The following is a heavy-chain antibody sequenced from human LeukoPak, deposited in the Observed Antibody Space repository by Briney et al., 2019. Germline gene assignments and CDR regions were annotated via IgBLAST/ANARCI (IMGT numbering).Heavy chain of an antibody. D-gene: IGHD6-19*01. CDR3: GGISSGWYYYYGMDV. CDR1: GGSISSSSYY. V-gene: IGHV4-39*01. Sequence: SETLSLTCPVSGGSISSSSYYWGWIRQPPGKGLEWIGSIYYSGNTYYNPSLKSRVTISVDTSKNQFSLKLSSVTAADTAVYYCGGISSGWYYYYGMDVWGQGTTVTVSS. CDR2: IYYSGNT. J-gene: IGHJ6*02.